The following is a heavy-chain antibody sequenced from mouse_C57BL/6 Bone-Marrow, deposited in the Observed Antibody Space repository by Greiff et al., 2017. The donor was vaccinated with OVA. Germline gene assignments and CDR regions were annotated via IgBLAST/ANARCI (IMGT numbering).Heavy chain of an antibody. CDR2: IYPGSGST. J-gene: IGHJ2*01. CDR3: ARRPFDY. CDR1: GYTFTSYW. Sequence: QVHVKQPGAELVKPGASVKMSCKASGYTFTSYWITWVKQRPGQGLEWIGDIYPGSGSTNYNEKFKSKATLTVDTSSSTAYMQLSGLASEDSAVDYCARRPFDYWGQGTTLTVSS. V-gene: IGHV1-55*01.